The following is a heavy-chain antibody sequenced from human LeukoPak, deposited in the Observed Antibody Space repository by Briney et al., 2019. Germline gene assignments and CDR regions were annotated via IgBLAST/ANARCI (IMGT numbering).Heavy chain of an antibody. J-gene: IGHJ4*02. CDR2: IIPIFGTA. V-gene: IGHV1-69*13. CDR3: AREGRTYDFWSGSRPYYFDY. Sequence: SVKVSCMASGYTFTSYGISWVRQAPGQGLEWMGGIIPIFGTANYAQKCQGRVTITADESTSTAYMELSSLRSEDTAVYYCAREGRTYDFWSGSRPYYFDYWGQGTLVTVSS. CDR1: GYTFTSYG. D-gene: IGHD3-3*01.